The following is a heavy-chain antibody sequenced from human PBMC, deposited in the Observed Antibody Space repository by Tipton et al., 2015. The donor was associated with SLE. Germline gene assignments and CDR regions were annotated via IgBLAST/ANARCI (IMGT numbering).Heavy chain of an antibody. D-gene: IGHD6-13*01. CDR1: GDSVSTNSGA. CDR3: TRSGYGSSHDY. V-gene: IGHV6-1*01. Sequence: LVQSSQTLSLTCAISGDSVSTNSGAWNWIRQSPSRGLEWLGRTFYRSEWYNDYAMSVKSRITINADTSKNLFSLQLNSVTPEDTAMYYCTRSGYGSSHDYWGQGTLVSVSS. J-gene: IGHJ4*02. CDR2: TFYRSEWYN.